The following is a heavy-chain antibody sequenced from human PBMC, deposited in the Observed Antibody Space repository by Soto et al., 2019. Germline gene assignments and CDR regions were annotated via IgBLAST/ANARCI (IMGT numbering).Heavy chain of an antibody. J-gene: IGHJ4*02. D-gene: IGHD2-15*01. Sequence: GKGLEWIGYIYYSGSTNYNPSLKSRVTISVDTSKNQFSLKLSSVTAADTAVYYCARKGYCSGGSCFDYWGQGTLVTVSS. V-gene: IGHV4-61*10. CDR2: IYYSGST. CDR3: ARKGYCSGGSCFDY.